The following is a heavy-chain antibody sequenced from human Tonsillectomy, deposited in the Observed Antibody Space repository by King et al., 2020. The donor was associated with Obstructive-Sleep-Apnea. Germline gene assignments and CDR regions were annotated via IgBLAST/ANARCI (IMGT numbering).Heavy chain of an antibody. CDR1: GYSFTTYW. CDR2: IYPGDSDT. J-gene: IGHJ4*02. CDR3: ARRLYSYDSRAHYSTYFDN. D-gene: IGHD3-22*01. V-gene: IGHV5-51*01. Sequence: QLVQSGAEVKKPGESLKISCKSSGYSFTTYWIGWVRQMSGKGLEWMGIIYPGDSDTRYSPSFQGQVTISADKSISTAYLQWSSLKASDTAMYYCARRLYSYDSRAHYSTYFDNWGQGTLVTVSS.